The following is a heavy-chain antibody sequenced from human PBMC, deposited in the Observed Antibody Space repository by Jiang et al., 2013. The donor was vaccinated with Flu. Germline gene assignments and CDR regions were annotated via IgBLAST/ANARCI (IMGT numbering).Heavy chain of an antibody. CDR3: VKDLYDSSGYYYFAF. V-gene: IGHV3-23*01. CDR2: ISSGGTNT. Sequence: QAPGKGLEWLSTISSGGTNTNYAGSVKGRFTISRDNSKNTLYLQMNSLRAEDTAVYYCVKDLYDSSGYYYFAFWGQGTLVTVSS. D-gene: IGHD3-22*01. J-gene: IGHJ4*02.